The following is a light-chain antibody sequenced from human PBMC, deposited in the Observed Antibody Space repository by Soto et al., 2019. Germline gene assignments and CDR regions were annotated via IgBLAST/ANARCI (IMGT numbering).Light chain of an antibody. CDR3: QQYGSSPLT. CDR2: GAS. V-gene: IGKV3-20*01. Sequence: EIVLTQSPGTLSLSPGERATLSCRASQSVSSSYLAWYQQKPGQAPRLLIYGASSRATGIPDRFSGSGSGTDVPLTICRLEPEDFAVYYFQQYGSSPLTFGGGTKVEIK. J-gene: IGKJ4*01. CDR1: QSVSSSY.